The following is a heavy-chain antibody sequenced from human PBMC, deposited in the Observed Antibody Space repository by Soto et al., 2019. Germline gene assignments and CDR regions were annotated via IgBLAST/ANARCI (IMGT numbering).Heavy chain of an antibody. Sequence: ASVKVSCKASGYTFTSYGISWVRQAPGQGLEWMGWISAYNGNTNYAQKLQGRVTMTTDTSTSTAHMELRSLRSDDTAVYYCARDGKRLLWFGAEGWFDPWGQGTLVTVSS. CDR3: ARDGKRLLWFGAEGWFDP. CDR1: GYTFTSYG. D-gene: IGHD3-10*01. CDR2: ISAYNGNT. J-gene: IGHJ5*02. V-gene: IGHV1-18*01.